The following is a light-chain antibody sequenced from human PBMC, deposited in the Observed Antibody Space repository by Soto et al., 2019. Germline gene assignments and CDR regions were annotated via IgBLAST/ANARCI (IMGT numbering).Light chain of an antibody. CDR1: QSVSIY. J-gene: IGKJ3*01. CDR3: QQRSNWPLT. V-gene: IGKV3-11*01. Sequence: EIVLTQSPATLSLSPGERATLSCRASQSVSIYLAWYQQKPGQAPRLLIYDASNRATGIPARFSGGGSGTDFTLTISSLEPEDFAVYYCQQRSNWPLTFGPGTKVD. CDR2: DAS.